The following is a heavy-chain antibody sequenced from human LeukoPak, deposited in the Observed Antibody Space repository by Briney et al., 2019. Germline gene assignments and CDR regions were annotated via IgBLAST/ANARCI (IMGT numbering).Heavy chain of an antibody. J-gene: IGHJ4*02. CDR3: AILGVAAAGKAY. CDR2: ISYDGDKR. V-gene: IGHV3-30*04. CDR1: GITSSPYS. D-gene: IGHD6-13*01. Sequence: PGGSLRLSCAASGITSSPYSLSWVRQPPGKGLEWVTLISYDGDKRPYADSVKGRFTISRDNSKNTMYLEMNSLRPEDTALYYCAILGVAAAGKAYWGQGNPGTVS.